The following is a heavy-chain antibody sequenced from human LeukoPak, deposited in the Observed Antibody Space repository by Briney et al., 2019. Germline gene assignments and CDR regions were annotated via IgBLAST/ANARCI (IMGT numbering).Heavy chain of an antibody. Sequence: SETLSLTCAVYGGSFSGYYWSWIRQPPGKELEWIGEINHSGSTNYNPSLKSRVTIPVDTSKNQFSLKLSSVTAADTAVYYCARRRLGVTTYNWFDPWGQGTLVTVSS. V-gene: IGHV4-34*01. CDR1: GGSFSGYY. D-gene: IGHD2-21*02. CDR3: ARRRLGVTTYNWFDP. CDR2: INHSGST. J-gene: IGHJ5*02.